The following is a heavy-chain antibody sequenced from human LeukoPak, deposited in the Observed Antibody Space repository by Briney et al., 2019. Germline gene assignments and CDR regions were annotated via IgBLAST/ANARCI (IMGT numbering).Heavy chain of an antibody. Sequence: PGGSLRLSCAASGFTFSSYSMTWVRQTPGKGLEWVSGISDSGDSTYYADSVKGRFTISRDNSRNTLYLEMNSLRAEATAVYYCTKWSGSGNDWGQGTLVTVSS. J-gene: IGHJ4*02. CDR3: TKWSGSGND. CDR2: ISDSGDST. V-gene: IGHV3-23*01. CDR1: GFTFSSYS.